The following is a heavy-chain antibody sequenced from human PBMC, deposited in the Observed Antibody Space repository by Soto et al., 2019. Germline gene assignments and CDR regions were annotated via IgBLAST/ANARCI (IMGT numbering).Heavy chain of an antibody. CDR2: IWYDGSNK. V-gene: IGHV3-33*01. D-gene: IGHD3-22*01. J-gene: IGHJ4*02. CDR3: ARAPRYDSSCYNRY. Sequence: QVQLVESEGGVVQPGRSLRLSCAASGFTFSSYGMHWVRQAPGKGLEWVAVIWYDGSNKYYADSVKGRFTISRDNSKNTLYLQMNSLRAEDTAVYYCARAPRYDSSCYNRYWGQGTLVTVSS. CDR1: GFTFSSYG.